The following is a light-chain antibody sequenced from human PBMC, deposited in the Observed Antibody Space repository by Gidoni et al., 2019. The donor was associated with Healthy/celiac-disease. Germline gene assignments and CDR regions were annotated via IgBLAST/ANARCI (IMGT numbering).Light chain of an antibody. J-gene: IGKJ2*01. CDR2: AAY. CDR3: QQSYSTQYT. V-gene: IGKV1-39*01. Sequence: DIQMTQSPSSLSASVGDRVTITCRASQIISSYLNWYQQKPGKAPKLLIYAAYSLQSGVPSRFSGSGSGTDFTLTISSLQPEDFATYYCQQSYSTQYTFGQGTKLEIK. CDR1: QIISSY.